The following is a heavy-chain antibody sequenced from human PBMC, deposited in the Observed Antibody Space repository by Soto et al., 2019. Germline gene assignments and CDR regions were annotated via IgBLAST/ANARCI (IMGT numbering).Heavy chain of an antibody. CDR2: IYSSENT. Sequence: SETLSLTCTVSGGSVSSSSYSWGWIRQSPGKGLEWIGTIYSSENTYYNPSLLSRVTIFVDTSKNQFSVKLSSVTAADTAVYYCARRDRGYYYARFDYWGQGALVTVSS. CDR3: ARRDRGYYYARFDY. D-gene: IGHD3-22*01. J-gene: IGHJ4*02. CDR1: GGSVSSSSYS. V-gene: IGHV4-39*01.